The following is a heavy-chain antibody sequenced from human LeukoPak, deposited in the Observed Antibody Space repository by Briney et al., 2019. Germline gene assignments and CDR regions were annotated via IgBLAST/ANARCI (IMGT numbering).Heavy chain of an antibody. CDR2: IAYDGSRK. Sequence: GGSLRLSCAASGFTFSGYCMHWVRQAPGKGLEWVTGIAYDGSRKHYADSVRGRSTISRDNSRNTMDLKMKRMRVEDTAVYHCTRYDSSRFDTWGQGTLVIVSS. CDR3: TRYDSSRFDT. V-gene: IGHV3-30*03. J-gene: IGHJ5*02. CDR1: GFTFSGYC. D-gene: IGHD3-3*01.